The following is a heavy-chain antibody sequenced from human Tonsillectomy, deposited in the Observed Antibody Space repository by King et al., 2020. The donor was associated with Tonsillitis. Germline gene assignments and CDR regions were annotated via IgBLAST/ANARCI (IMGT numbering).Heavy chain of an antibody. D-gene: IGHD1-1*01. V-gene: IGHV3-66*01. CDR1: GFIFSRNY. CDR3: ARVPAPGTYFAS. CDR2: VYSPGST. Sequence: VQLVESGGGLVQPGGSVRLSCAASGFIFSRNYMSWVRQAPGKGLEWVSIVYSPGSTYYADSVKARFIISRDSSKDMLYLDMSSLRVEDTAVYYCARVPAPGTYFASWGQGTLVTVSS. J-gene: IGHJ4*02.